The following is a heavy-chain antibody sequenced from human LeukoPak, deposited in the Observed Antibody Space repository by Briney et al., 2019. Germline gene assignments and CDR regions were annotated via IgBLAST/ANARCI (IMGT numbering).Heavy chain of an antibody. J-gene: IGHJ5*02. CDR2: MNPNSGNT. D-gene: IGHD6-13*01. Sequence: DSGKVSCKASGYTFTSYDINWVRQATGQGLEWMGWMNPNSGNTGYAQKFQGRVTMTRNTSISTAYMELSGLRSEDTAVYYCARGLGYSSSWYDWFDPWGQGTLVTVSS. CDR3: ARGLGYSSSWYDWFDP. V-gene: IGHV1-8*01. CDR1: GYTFTSYD.